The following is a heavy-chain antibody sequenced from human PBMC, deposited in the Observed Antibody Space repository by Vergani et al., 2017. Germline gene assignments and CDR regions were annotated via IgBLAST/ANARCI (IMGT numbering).Heavy chain of an antibody. CDR1: GGSFSGYY. J-gene: IGHJ4*02. CDR2: INHSGST. CDR3: ARGHNWVVPAERSFDY. Sequence: QVQLQQWGAGLLKPSETLSLTCAVYGGSFSGYYWSWIRQPPGKGLEWIGEINHSGSTNYNPSLKSRVTISVDTPKNQFSLKLSSVTAADTAVYYCARGHNWVVPAERSFDYWGQGTLVTVSS. D-gene: IGHD2-2*01. V-gene: IGHV4-34*01.